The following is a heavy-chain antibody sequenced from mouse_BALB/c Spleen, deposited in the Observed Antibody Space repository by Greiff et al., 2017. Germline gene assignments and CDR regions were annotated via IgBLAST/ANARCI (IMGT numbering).Heavy chain of an antibody. V-gene: IGHV5-9-3*01. Sequence: EVKVVESGGGLVKPGGSLKLSCAASGFTFSSYAMSWVRQTPEKRLEWVATISSGGSYTYYPDSVKGRFTISRDNAKNTLYLQMSILRSEDTAMYYCARSGDGYYFDYWGQGTTLTVSS. CDR2: ISSGGSYT. J-gene: IGHJ2*01. CDR1: GFTFSSYA. CDR3: ARSGDGYYFDY. D-gene: IGHD2-3*01.